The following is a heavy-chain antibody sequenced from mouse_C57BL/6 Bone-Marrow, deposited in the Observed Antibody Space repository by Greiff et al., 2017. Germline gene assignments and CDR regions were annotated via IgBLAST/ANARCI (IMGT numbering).Heavy chain of an antibody. D-gene: IGHD1-1*01. Sequence: EVQLQQSGPVLVKPGASVKMSCKASGYTFTDYYMNWVKQSHGKSLEWIGVINPYNGGTSYNQKFKGKATLTVDKSSSTAYMELNSLTSEDSAVYYCARGAFITTVVAPYWYFDVWGTGTTVTVSS. V-gene: IGHV1-19*01. CDR2: INPYNGGT. CDR3: ARGAFITTVVAPYWYFDV. J-gene: IGHJ1*03. CDR1: GYTFTDYY.